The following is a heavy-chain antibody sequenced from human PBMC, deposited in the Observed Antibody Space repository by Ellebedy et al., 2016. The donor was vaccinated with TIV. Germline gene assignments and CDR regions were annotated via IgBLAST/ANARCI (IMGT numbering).Heavy chain of an antibody. Sequence: GGSLRLSXAASGFSFSDYSMHWVRQAPGKGLVWVSRIHSDGRTTSYADSVKGRFTISRDSAKNMLYLQMNSLRAEDTAVFYCVRDQMGSSYPFDYWGQGTRVTVSP. V-gene: IGHV3-74*01. D-gene: IGHD5-24*01. J-gene: IGHJ4*02. CDR3: VRDQMGSSYPFDY. CDR2: IHSDGRTT. CDR1: GFSFSDYS.